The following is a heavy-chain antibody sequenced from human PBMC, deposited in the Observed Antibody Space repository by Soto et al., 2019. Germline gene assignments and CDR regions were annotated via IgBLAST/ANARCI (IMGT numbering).Heavy chain of an antibody. D-gene: IGHD3-10*01. CDR3: AKERHEPTWFGELPGY. CDR2: ISYDGSNK. Sequence: QVQLVESGGGVVQPGRSLRLSCAASGFTFSSYGMHWVRQAPGKGLEWVAVISYDGSNKYYADSVKGRFTISRDNSKNTLYLQMNSLRAEDTAVYYCAKERHEPTWFGELPGYWGQGTLVTVSS. V-gene: IGHV3-30*18. CDR1: GFTFSSYG. J-gene: IGHJ4*02.